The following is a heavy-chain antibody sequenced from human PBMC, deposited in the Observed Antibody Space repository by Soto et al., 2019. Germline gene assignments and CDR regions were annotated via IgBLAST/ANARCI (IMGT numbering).Heavy chain of an antibody. CDR1: GYTFTGYF. J-gene: IGHJ5*01. CDR3: ANLPPTPDWFD. CDR2: INPNSGAT. Sequence: ASVNVSCKSSGYTFTGYFIHWLRHAPGQGLEWMGRINPNSGATNYARKFQDRVTMTRDTSINTAYMELSSLRSDDTAIYYCANLPPTPDWFD. D-gene: IGHD2-15*01. V-gene: IGHV1-2*06.